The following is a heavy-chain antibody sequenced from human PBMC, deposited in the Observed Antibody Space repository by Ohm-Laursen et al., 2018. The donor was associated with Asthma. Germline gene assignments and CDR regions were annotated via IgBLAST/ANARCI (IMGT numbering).Heavy chain of an antibody. CDR2: IHYSGST. Sequence: SDTLSLTCTVSGGSISSGDYYWTWIRQHPGKGLEWIGNIHYSGSTIYNPSLESRLTISVDTSKNQFSLNLSSVTAADTALYYCARDGRLRGSFDYWGQGTVVTVSS. D-gene: IGHD3-10*01. CDR3: ARDGRLRGSFDY. V-gene: IGHV4-31*03. CDR1: GGSISSGDYY. J-gene: IGHJ4*02.